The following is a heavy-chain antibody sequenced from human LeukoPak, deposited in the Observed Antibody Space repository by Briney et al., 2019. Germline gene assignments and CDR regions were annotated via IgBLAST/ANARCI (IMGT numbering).Heavy chain of an antibody. CDR3: VKDDGWVQYAN. CDR1: EVTFSAYG. J-gene: IGHJ4*02. Sequence: GGSLRLSCAASEVTFSAYGMHWVRQAPGKGLEWVSGIRADAVTTYYADSVKGRFIISRDNSKNTVYLQMNSLSAEDAAVYYCVKDDGWVQYANWGQGTLVTVSS. CDR2: IRADAVTT. V-gene: IGHV3-23*01. D-gene: IGHD5-24*01.